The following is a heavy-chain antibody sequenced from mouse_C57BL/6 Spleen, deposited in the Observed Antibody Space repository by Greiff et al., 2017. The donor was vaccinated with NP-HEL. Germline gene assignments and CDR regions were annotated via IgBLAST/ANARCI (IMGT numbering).Heavy chain of an antibody. Sequence: EVHLVESGGDLVKPGGSLKLSCAASGFTFSSYGMSWVRQTPDKRLEWVATISSGGSYTYYPDSVKGRFTISRDNAKNTLYLQMSSLKSEDTAMYYCARLDSLYAMDYWGQGTSVTVSS. V-gene: IGHV5-6*01. CDR1: GFTFSSYG. J-gene: IGHJ4*01. CDR3: ARLDSLYAMDY. CDR2: ISSGGSYT.